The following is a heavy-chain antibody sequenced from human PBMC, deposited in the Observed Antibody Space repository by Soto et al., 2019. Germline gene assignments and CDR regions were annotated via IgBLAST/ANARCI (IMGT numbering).Heavy chain of an antibody. CDR1: GFTFSNAW. CDR3: TTDQDYYDSSGHSYYFDY. CDR2: IKSKTDGGTT. J-gene: IGHJ4*02. Sequence: GGSLRLSCAASGFTFSNAWMNWVRQAPGKGLEWVGRIKSKTDGGTTDYAAPVKGRFTISRDDSKNTLYLQMNSLKTEDTAVYYCTTDQDYYDSSGHSYYFDYWGQGTLVTVSS. V-gene: IGHV3-15*07. D-gene: IGHD3-22*01.